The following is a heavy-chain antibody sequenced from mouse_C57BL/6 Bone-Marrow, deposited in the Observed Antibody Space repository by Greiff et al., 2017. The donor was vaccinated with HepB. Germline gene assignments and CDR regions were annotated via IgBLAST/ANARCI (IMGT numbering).Heavy chain of an antibody. D-gene: IGHD1-1*01. CDR2: IDPEDGDT. J-gene: IGHJ2*01. CDR3: TTVVATGGFDY. CDR1: GFNIKDYY. Sequence: VHVKQSGAELVRPGASVKLSCTASGFNIKDYYMHWVKQRPEQGLEWIGRIDPEDGDTEYAPKFQGKATMTADTSSNTAYLQLSSLTSEDTAVYYCTTVVATGGFDYWGQGTTLTVSS. V-gene: IGHV14-1*01.